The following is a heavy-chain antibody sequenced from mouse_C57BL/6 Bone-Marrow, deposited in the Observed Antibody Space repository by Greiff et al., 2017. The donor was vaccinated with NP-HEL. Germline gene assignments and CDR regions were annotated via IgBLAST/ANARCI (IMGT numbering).Heavy chain of an antibody. CDR3: ARDNYSNYRFAY. CDR1: GFTFSSYA. J-gene: IGHJ3*01. Sequence: EVMLVESGGGLVKPGGSLKLSCAASGFTFSSYAMSWVRQTPEKRLEWVAPISDGGSYTYYPDNVKGRFTISRDNAKNNLYLQMSHLKSEDTAMYYCARDNYSNYRFAYWGQGTLVTVSA. D-gene: IGHD2-5*01. V-gene: IGHV5-4*01. CDR2: ISDGGSYT.